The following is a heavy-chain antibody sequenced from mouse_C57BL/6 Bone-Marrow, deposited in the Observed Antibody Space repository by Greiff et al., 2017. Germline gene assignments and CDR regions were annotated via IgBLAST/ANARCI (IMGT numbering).Heavy chain of an antibody. D-gene: IGHD1-1*01. CDR1: GFTFSDYG. V-gene: IGHV5-17*01. CDR2: ISSGSSTI. CDR3: ARGEDGSSFAY. Sequence: EVMLVESGGGLVKPGGSLKLSCAASGFTFSDYGMHWVRQAPEKGLEWVAYISSGSSTIYYADTVKGRFTISRDNAKNTLFLHMTSMRSEDTAMYYCARGEDGSSFAYWGQGTRVTVSA. J-gene: IGHJ3*01.